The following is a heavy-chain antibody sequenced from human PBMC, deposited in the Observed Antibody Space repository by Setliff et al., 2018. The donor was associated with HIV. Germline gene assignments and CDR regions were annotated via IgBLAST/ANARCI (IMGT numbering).Heavy chain of an antibody. Sequence: ASVQVSCKASGYTFSSYDINWVRQATGQGLEWMGGIIPISGITNYAQKFQGRVRFTADKSTSTAYMELSSLRSEDTAMYYCARDSVARRTLGYYYYMDVWGKGTTVTVSS. D-gene: IGHD6-6*01. J-gene: IGHJ6*03. CDR3: ARDSVARRTLGYYYYMDV. CDR2: IIPISGIT. CDR1: GYTFSSYD. V-gene: IGHV1-69*10.